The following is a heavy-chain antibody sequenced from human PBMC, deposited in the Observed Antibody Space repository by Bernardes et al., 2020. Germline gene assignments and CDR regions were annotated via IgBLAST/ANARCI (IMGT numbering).Heavy chain of an antibody. Sequence: GGSLRLSCAASGFNFNGYTMSWVRQAPGKGLEWVAKMKEDGSDENYVDSVKGRFIISRDNAKNSLHLQMNSLRAEDTAVYYCVRGGYRYFDYWGQGTLVTVSS. V-gene: IGHV3-7*01. J-gene: IGHJ4*02. D-gene: IGHD6-13*01. CDR3: VRGGYRYFDY. CDR2: MKEDGSDE. CDR1: GFNFNGYT.